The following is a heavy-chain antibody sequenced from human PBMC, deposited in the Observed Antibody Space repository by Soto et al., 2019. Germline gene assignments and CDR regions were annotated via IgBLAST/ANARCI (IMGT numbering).Heavy chain of an antibody. J-gene: IGHJ3*02. D-gene: IGHD2-8*02. CDR2: ILVGGST. Sequence: HPGGSLRLSCAASGFTCSSYGRSWVRQAPGKGLEWVSTILVGGSTHYPDSVKGRFTISRDNSKNTVFLQMNSLTAGDTAVYYCAKATATGGGAFDICGQGTMVTVSS. V-gene: IGHV3-23*01. CDR3: AKATATGGGAFDI. CDR1: GFTCSSYG.